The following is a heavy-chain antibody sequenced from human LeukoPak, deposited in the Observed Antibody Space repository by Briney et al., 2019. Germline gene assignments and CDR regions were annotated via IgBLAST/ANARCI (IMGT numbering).Heavy chain of an antibody. J-gene: IGHJ5*02. V-gene: IGHV1-24*01. CDR2: FDPEDGET. CDR1: GYTLTELS. Sequence: RASVKVSCKVSGYTLTELSMHWVRQAPGKGLEWMGGFDPEDGETIYAQKFQGRVTMTEDTSTDTAYMELSSLRSEDTAVYYCAKYSSGWYGSWFDPWGQGTLVTVPS. CDR3: AKYSSGWYGSWFDP. D-gene: IGHD6-19*01.